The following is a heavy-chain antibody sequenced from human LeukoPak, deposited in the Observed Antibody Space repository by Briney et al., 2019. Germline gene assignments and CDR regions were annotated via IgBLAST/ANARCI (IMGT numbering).Heavy chain of an antibody. CDR3: TRHPAEGDY. V-gene: IGHV3-11*03. CDR2: ISGSSEET. J-gene: IGHJ4*02. Sequence: NPGGSLRLSCAASGFTFSDFYMSWIRQTPGKGLESVSYISGSSEETNYADSVKGRLTIPRDNAKNSLYLQMNSLRAEDTAVYYCTRHPAEGDYWGQGTLVTVSS. D-gene: IGHD2-15*01. CDR1: GFTFSDFY.